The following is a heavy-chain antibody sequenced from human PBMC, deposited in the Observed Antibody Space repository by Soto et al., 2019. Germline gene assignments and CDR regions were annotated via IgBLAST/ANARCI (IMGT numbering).Heavy chain of an antibody. CDR1: GGSFSGYY. CDR3: ARGEGVRGYYGSFYYYGMDV. Sequence: SETLSLTCAVYGGSFSGYYWSWIRQPPGKGLEWIGEINHSGSTNYNPSLKSRVTISVDTSKNQFSLKLSSVTAADTAVYYCARGEGVRGYYGSFYYYGMDVWGQGTTVTVSS. CDR2: INHSGST. V-gene: IGHV4-34*01. D-gene: IGHD3-10*01. J-gene: IGHJ6*02.